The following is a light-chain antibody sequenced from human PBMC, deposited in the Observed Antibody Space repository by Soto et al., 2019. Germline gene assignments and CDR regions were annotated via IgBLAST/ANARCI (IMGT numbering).Light chain of an antibody. Sequence: QSVLTQPPSVSGAPGQRVTISCTGSSSNIGAGYDVHWYQQLPGTAPKLLIYGNSNRPSGVPDRFSGSKSGTSASLAITGLQAEDEADYYGQSYDSRLSGYVVFGGGTKLTVL. CDR1: SSNIGAGYD. CDR2: GNS. CDR3: QSYDSRLSGYVV. J-gene: IGLJ2*01. V-gene: IGLV1-40*01.